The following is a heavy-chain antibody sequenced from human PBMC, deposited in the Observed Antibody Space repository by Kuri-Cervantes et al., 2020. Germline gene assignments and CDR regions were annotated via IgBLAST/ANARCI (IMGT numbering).Heavy chain of an antibody. Sequence: LSLPCSASGFTFSSYWMSWVRQAPGKGLEWVANIKQDGSEKYYVDSVKGRFTISRDNAKNSLYLQMNSLRAEDTAVYYCARIGYSSGWTNFDYWGQGTLVTVSS. CDR1: GFTFSSYW. CDR2: IKQDGSEK. J-gene: IGHJ4*02. D-gene: IGHD6-19*01. V-gene: IGHV3-7*01. CDR3: ARIGYSSGWTNFDY.